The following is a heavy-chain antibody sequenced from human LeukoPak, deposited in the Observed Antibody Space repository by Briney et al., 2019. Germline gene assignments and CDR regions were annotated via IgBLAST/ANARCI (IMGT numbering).Heavy chain of an antibody. CDR2: ISGSGGST. V-gene: IGHV3-23*01. D-gene: IGHD3-22*01. Sequence: GGSLRLSCVASEITFNTYAMNWVRQAPGKGLEWVSAISGSGGSTYYADSVKGRFTISRDNSKNTLYLQMNSLRVEDTAVYYCAKNPQYYYDSSGFFEYWGQGTLVTVSS. J-gene: IGHJ4*02. CDR3: AKNPQYYYDSSGFFEY. CDR1: EITFNTYA.